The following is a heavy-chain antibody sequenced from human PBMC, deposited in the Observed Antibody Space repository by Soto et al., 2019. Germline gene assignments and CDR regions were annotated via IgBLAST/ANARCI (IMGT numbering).Heavy chain of an antibody. Sequence: GGSLRLSCAASGFTFSSYAMSWVRQAPGKGLEWVSAISGSGGSTYYADSVKGRFTISRDNSKNTLYLQMNSLRAEDTAVYYCAKDPRPWELESDYYYYMDVWGKGTTVTVSS. D-gene: IGHD1-1*01. V-gene: IGHV3-23*01. CDR2: ISGSGGST. CDR3: AKDPRPWELESDYYYYMDV. J-gene: IGHJ6*03. CDR1: GFTFSSYA.